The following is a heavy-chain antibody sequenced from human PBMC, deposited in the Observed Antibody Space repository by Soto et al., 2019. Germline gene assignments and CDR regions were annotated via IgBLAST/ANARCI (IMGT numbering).Heavy chain of an antibody. CDR2: ISSSSSTI. CDR1: GFTFSSYA. D-gene: IGHD3-3*01. V-gene: IGHV3-48*01. Sequence: PGGSLRLSCAASGFTFSSYAMHWVRQAPGKGLEYVSAISSSSSTIYYADSVKGRFTISRDNAKNSLYLQMNSLRAEDTAVYYCARDRHSLITIFGVVNHYYMDIWGKGTTVTVSS. J-gene: IGHJ6*03. CDR3: ARDRHSLITIFGVVNHYYMDI.